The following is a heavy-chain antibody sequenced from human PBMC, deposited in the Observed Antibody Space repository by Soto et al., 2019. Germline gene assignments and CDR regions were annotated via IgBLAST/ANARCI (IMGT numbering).Heavy chain of an antibody. J-gene: IGHJ6*02. CDR3: ARVGHYYYGMDV. Sequence: ASVKVSCKASGYTFTSYGISWVRQAPGQRLEWMGWINAGNDNTKYSQKFQGRVTITRDTSASTVYMELSSLSSEDTAVYYCARVGHYYYGMDVWGQGTTVTVSS. D-gene: IGHD3-3*01. CDR2: INAGNDNT. CDR1: GYTFTSYG. V-gene: IGHV1-3*01.